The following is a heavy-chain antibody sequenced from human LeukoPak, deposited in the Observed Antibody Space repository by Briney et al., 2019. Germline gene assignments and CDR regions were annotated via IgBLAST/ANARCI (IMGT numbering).Heavy chain of an antibody. Sequence: GRSLRLPCAASRFTFSSYGMHWVRQAPGKGLEWVAVIWYDGSNKYYADSVKGRFTISRDNSKNTLYLQMNSLRAEDTAVYYCAKGGGNPYYYYYYMDVWGKGTTVTVSS. CDR2: IWYDGSNK. CDR3: AKGGGNPYYYYYYMDV. J-gene: IGHJ6*03. CDR1: RFTFSSYG. V-gene: IGHV3-33*06. D-gene: IGHD2-15*01.